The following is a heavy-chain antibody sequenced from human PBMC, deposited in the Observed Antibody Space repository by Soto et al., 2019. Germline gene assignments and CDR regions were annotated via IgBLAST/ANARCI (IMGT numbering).Heavy chain of an antibody. Sequence: EVQLVESGGGLVKPGGSLRLSCAASGFTFSNAWMFWVRQAPGKGLEWVGRIKSKTDGGTTDYAAPVKGRFTISRDDSKNTLYLQMNSLKTEDTAVYYCTTPLVESYYYGMDVWGQGTTVTVSS. D-gene: IGHD6-13*01. CDR2: IKSKTDGGTT. J-gene: IGHJ6*02. CDR3: TTPLVESYYYGMDV. CDR1: GFTFSNAW. V-gene: IGHV3-15*01.